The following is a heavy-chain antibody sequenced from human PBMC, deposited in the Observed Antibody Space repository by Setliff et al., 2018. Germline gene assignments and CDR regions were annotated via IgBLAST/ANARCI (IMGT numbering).Heavy chain of an antibody. CDR3: ARHRAVAGAYYFDF. Sequence: TLSLTCAVSVYSISRDCHWGWIRQPPGKGLEWIGSIYYSGNTYYNASLKGRVTISGDTSKNQFSLKLTAVTAADTAIYYCARHRAVAGAYYFDFWGQGTQVTVSS. CDR2: IYYSGNT. J-gene: IGHJ4*02. CDR1: VYSISRDCH. V-gene: IGHV4-38-2*01. D-gene: IGHD6-19*01.